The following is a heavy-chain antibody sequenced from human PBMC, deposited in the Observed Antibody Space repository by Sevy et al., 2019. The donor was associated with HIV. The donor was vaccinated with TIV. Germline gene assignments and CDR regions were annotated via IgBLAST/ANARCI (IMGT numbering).Heavy chain of an antibody. CDR2: ISHDGDYR. V-gene: IGHV3-30*18. D-gene: IGHD3-10*01. CDR1: GFTFSAFG. J-gene: IGHJ3*02. CDR3: AKAYHNRLLGTRGDAFDI. Sequence: GGCLRLSCAASGFTFSAFGMHWVRQAPGKGLEWVALISHDGDYRSYADSVKGRFTISRDNAKNTLYLQLNSLGLEHTAVHYCAKAYHNRLLGTRGDAFDIWGQGTLVTVSS.